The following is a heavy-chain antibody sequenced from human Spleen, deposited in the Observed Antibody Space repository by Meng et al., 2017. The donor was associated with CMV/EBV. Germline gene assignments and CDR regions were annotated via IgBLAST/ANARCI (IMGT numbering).Heavy chain of an antibody. CDR2: ISSSSRYM. CDR1: GFTFSSYT. V-gene: IGHV3-21*01. Sequence: GESLKISCAASGFTFSSYTMNWVRQAPGKGLEWVSSISSSSRYMYFADSVKGRFTISRDNSKNTLYLQMNSLRAEDTAVYYCANLHGGILGVTEYFYALDVWGQGTTVTVSS. D-gene: IGHD3-3*01. J-gene: IGHJ6*02. CDR3: ANLHGGILGVTEYFYALDV.